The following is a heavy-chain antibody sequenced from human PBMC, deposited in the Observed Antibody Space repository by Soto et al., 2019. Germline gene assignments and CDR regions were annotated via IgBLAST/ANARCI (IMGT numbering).Heavy chain of an antibody. V-gene: IGHV3-23*01. CDR2: ISADGGTP. Sequence: GGSLRLSCTASGFRFTNYAMSWVRQAQGKGLEWVSAISADGGTPYYADSAQGRLTISRDNSKSTLYLQLNSLRAEETAVYYCANGTRPYPYPPHSFLAFWGQGAQATFS. CDR3: ANGTRPYPYPPHSFLAF. CDR1: GFRFTNYA. D-gene: IGHD1-1*01. J-gene: IGHJ4*02.